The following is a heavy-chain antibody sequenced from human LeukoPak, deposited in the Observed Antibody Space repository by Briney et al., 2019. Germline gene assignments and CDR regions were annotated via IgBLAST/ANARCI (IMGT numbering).Heavy chain of an antibody. D-gene: IGHD3-22*01. J-gene: IGHJ5*01. CDR1: GYTFSDYY. CDR3: ARDRRTYYYDRSGFEDTGWFDS. CDR2: INPYSGGT. Sequence: ASVKVSCKASGYTFSDYYLHWLRQAPGQGLEWMGWINPYSGGTNYAQKFQGRVTITADRSTSTAYMELSSLRSEDTAVYYCARDRRTYYYDRSGFEDTGWFDSWGQGTLVTVSS. V-gene: IGHV1-2*02.